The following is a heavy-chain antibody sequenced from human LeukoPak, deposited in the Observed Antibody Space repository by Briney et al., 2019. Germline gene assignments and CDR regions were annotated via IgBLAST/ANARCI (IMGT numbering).Heavy chain of an antibody. J-gene: IGHJ4*02. CDR1: GGSISSYY. D-gene: IGHD2-15*01. Sequence: PSETLSLTCTVSGGSISSYYWSWIRQPPGKGLEWIGYIYYSGSSNYNPSLKSRVTISVDTSKNQFSLNLSSVTAADTAVYYCAREACSGGSCYPDYWGQGTLVTVSS. CDR3: AREACSGGSCYPDY. CDR2: IYYSGSS. V-gene: IGHV4-59*01.